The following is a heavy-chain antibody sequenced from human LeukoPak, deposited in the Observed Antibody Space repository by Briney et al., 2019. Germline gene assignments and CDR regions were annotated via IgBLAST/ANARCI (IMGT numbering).Heavy chain of an antibody. CDR3: AKLLRSWYFFDY. CDR2: IGTSGVNI. CDR1: GFTFSGYA. J-gene: IGHJ4*02. D-gene: IGHD6-13*01. V-gene: IGHV3-23*01. Sequence: GGSLRLSCAASGFTFSGYAMSWVRQAPGKGLEWVSSIGTSGVNIYYADSVKGRFTISRDNSKNTLYLQMNSLRAEDTATYYCAKLLRSWYFFDYWGQGALVTVSS.